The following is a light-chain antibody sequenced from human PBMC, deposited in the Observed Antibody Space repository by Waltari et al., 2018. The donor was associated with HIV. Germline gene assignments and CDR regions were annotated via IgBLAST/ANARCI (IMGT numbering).Light chain of an antibody. Sequence: QSVVTQPPSASGTPGQNISISCSGDISNLGGNFVYWYQQRPGTAPRLLIYRNDQRPSGVPDRLSGSKSATSASLAISGLRSEDEGDYHCSTWDNSLSHWVFGGGTKVTVL. CDR3: STWDNSLSHWV. J-gene: IGLJ3*02. CDR1: ISNLGGNF. CDR2: RND. V-gene: IGLV1-47*01.